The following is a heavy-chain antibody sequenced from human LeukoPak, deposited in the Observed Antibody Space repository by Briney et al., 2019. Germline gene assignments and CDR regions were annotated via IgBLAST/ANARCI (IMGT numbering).Heavy chain of an antibody. D-gene: IGHD2-15*01. Sequence: SVKVSCKASGGTFSSYSISWGRQDPGQGLEWMGGIIPIFGTANYAKKFQGRVTITADESTSTAYMELSSLRSEDTAVYYCARILGYCSGGSCYSFYYYMYVWGKGTTVTVSS. V-gene: IGHV1-69*13. CDR1: GGTFSSYS. CDR2: IIPIFGTA. CDR3: ARILGYCSGGSCYSFYYYMYV. J-gene: IGHJ6*03.